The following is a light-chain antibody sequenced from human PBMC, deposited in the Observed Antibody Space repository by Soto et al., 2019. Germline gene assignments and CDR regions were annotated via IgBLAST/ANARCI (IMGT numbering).Light chain of an antibody. V-gene: IGLV1-47*01. Sequence: QSVLTQPPSASGTPGQRVTISCSGSNSNIGINFVYWYQQLPGTAPKLLIYDNNQRPSGVPDRFSGSKSGTSGSLAISGLRPEDEADYYCAAWDDSLIGPVFGGGTKVTVL. CDR2: DNN. J-gene: IGLJ3*02. CDR3: AAWDDSLIGPV. CDR1: NSNIGINF.